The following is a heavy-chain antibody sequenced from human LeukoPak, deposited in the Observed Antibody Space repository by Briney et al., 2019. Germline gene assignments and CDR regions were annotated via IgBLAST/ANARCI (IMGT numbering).Heavy chain of an antibody. CDR1: GYTFTSYG. CDR3: ARPASGYSPALGLDY. D-gene: IGHD5-18*01. CDR2: ISAYNGNT. J-gene: IGHJ4*02. Sequence: ASVKVSCTASGYTFTSYGISWVRQPPGQGLEWMGWISAYNGNTNYAQKLQGRVTMTTDTSKSTAYMELRSLTSDDTAVYYCARPASGYSPALGLDYWGQGTLVTVSS. V-gene: IGHV1-18*04.